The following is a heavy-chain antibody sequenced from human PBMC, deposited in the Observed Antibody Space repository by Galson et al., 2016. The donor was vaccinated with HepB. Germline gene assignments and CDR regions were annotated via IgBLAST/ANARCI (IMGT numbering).Heavy chain of an antibody. CDR2: IIPILDIA. CDR1: GGTFSSYA. Sequence: SVKVSCKASGGTFSSYAISWVRQAPGQGLEWMGRIIPILDIANYAQKFQGRVTITADKSTSTAYMELRSLRSEDTALYYCARGNTSGWYGVLDYWGQGTLVTVSS. CDR3: ARGNTSGWYGVLDY. J-gene: IGHJ4*02. V-gene: IGHV1-69*04. D-gene: IGHD6-19*01.